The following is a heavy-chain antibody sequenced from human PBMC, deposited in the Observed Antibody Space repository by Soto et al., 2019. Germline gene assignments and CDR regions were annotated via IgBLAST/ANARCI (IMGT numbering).Heavy chain of an antibody. V-gene: IGHV1-46*01. CDR2: INPDGGGT. J-gene: IGHJ6*02. CDR1: GYTFTSYY. Sequence: QVQLVQSGAAVKKPGASVKVSCKASGYTFTSYYMHWVRLAPGQGLEWMGIINPDGGGTSYAQQFQGRVIMTRDTSTSTVYMEMSSLRSEDTAVYYCAVGGNYVSMDVGGQGTTVTVSS. D-gene: IGHD4-4*01. CDR3: AVGGNYVSMDV.